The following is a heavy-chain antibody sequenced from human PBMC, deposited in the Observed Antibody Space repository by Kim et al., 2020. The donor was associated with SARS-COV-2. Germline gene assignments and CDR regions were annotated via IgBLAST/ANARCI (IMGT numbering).Heavy chain of an antibody. CDR3: TRDGGDTSHFDY. J-gene: IGHJ4*02. D-gene: IGHD3-16*01. V-gene: IGHV3-49*02. Sequence: EYAASVKGRFTISRDDSKSIAYLQMNSLKTEDTAVYYCTRDGGDTSHFDYWGQGTLVTVSS.